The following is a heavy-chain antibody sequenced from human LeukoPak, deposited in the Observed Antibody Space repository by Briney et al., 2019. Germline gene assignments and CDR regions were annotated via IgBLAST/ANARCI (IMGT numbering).Heavy chain of an antibody. V-gene: IGHV4-38-2*02. D-gene: IGHD6-6*01. J-gene: IGHJ4*02. CDR1: GFSLSASEM. Sequence: SGPALVKPTQTLTLTCTFSGFSLSASEMCVSWIRQPPGKGLEWIGAVYHSGNTYWNPSLKSRVIISVDKSKKQFSLKLSSVTAADTAVYYCARDTGRATTSSSDYWGQGTLVTVSS. CDR2: VYHSGNT. CDR3: ARDTGRATTSSSDY.